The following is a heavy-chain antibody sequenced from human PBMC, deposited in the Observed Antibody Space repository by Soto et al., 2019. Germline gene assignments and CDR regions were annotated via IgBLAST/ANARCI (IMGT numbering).Heavy chain of an antibody. D-gene: IGHD3-22*01. J-gene: IGHJ4*02. CDR1: GYSISSGYY. CDR2: IYHSGST. V-gene: IGHV4-38-2*02. CDR3: ARERGGYIDY. Sequence: QVQLQESGPGLVKPSETLSLTCAVSGYSISSGYYWGWIRQPPGKGLEWIGSIYHSGSTYYNPSLKSRVTISVDTSKNQYSLKLSSGTAADTAVYYCARERGGYIDYWGQGTLVTVSS.